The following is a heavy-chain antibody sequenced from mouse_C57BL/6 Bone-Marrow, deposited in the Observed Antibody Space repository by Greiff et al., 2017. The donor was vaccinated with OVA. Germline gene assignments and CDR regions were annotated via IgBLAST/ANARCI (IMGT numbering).Heavy chain of an antibody. CDR1: GFTFSSYG. Sequence: VQLKESGGDLVKPGGSLKLSCAASGFTFSSYGMSWVRQTPDKRLEWVATISSGGGYTYYPDSVKGRFTISRDNAKNTPYLQMSSLKSEDTAMYYCARQGTRAYWGQGTLVTVSA. V-gene: IGHV5-6*01. J-gene: IGHJ3*01. CDR3: ARQGTRAY. D-gene: IGHD3-3*01. CDR2: ISSGGGYT.